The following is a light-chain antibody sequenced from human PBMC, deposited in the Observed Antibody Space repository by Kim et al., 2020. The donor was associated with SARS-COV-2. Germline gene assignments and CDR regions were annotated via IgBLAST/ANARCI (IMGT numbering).Light chain of an antibody. CDR1: QGITNS. CDR3: QKYNSDPWT. J-gene: IGKJ1*01. CDR2: SAS. V-gene: IGKV1-27*01. Sequence: GDRVTITCRASQGITNSLAWYQQKPGKVPQLLIYSASALQSGVPPRFSGSGSGTDFTLTISSLQPEDVAPYYCQKYNSDPWTFGQGTKVDI.